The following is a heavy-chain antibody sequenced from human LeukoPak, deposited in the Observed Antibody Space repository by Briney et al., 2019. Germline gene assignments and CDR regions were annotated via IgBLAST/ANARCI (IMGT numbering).Heavy chain of an antibody. CDR3: ARQTGGDDYYYYYMDV. J-gene: IGHJ6*03. CDR2: VYDIGST. V-gene: IGHV4-59*08. Sequence: SETLSLTCTVSGGSIGSHYWTWIRQTPGKGLEWIGYVYDIGSTKYNPSLKSRVTISVDTSKNQFSLKLSSVTAADTAVYYCARQTGGDDYYYYYMDVWGKGTTVTISS. D-gene: IGHD2-21*02. CDR1: GGSIGSHY.